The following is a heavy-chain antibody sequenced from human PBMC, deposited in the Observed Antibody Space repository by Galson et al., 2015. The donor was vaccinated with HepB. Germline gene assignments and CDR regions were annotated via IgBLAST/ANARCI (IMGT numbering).Heavy chain of an antibody. J-gene: IGHJ4*02. V-gene: IGHV4-4*02. CDR1: GFTFSSYA. CDR2: IYHSGST. Sequence: SLRLSCAASGFTFSSYAMHWVRQAPGKGLEWIGEIYHSGSTNYNPSLKSRVTISVDKSKNQFSLKLSSVTAADTAVYYCARATRVVRWLQPSFQNWGQGTLVTVSS. CDR3: ARATRVVRWLQPSFQN. D-gene: IGHD5-24*01.